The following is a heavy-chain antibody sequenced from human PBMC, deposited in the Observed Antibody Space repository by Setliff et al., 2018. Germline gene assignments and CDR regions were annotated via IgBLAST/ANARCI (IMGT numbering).Heavy chain of an antibody. J-gene: IGHJ6*03. D-gene: IGHD3-22*01. V-gene: IGHV1-69*05. Sequence: ASVKVSCKASGGTFSSYGISWVRQAPGQGLEWMGGTIPIFGTANYAHKFQGRVTIITDESTSTAYMELSSLRSEDTAVYHCAREGVDSRSSTDYRYYMDVWGKGTTVTSP. CDR2: TIPIFGTA. CDR1: GGTFSSYG. CDR3: AREGVDSRSSTDYRYYMDV.